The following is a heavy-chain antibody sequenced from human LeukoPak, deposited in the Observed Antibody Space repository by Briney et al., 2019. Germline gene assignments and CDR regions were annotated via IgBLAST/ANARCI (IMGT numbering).Heavy chain of an antibody. CDR2: INPDASTK. V-gene: IGHV3-7*01. D-gene: IGHD2-2*01. J-gene: IGHJ4*02. Sequence: GGSLRLSCAASGFTFTTSWMTWVRQAPGKGLEWLGNINPDASTKNYAASVRGRFTFSRDNAKNSLYLHMSSLRAEDTAIYYCARDRAFSTFDYWGRGTLVTVSS. CDR3: ARDRAFSTFDY. CDR1: GFTFTTSW.